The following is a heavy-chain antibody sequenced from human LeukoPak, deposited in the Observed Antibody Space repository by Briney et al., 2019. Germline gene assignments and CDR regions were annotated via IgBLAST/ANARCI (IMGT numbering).Heavy chain of an antibody. CDR2: INAGNGNT. CDR1: GYTFTSYA. V-gene: IGHV1-3*01. D-gene: IGHD3-10*01. CDR3: ARSSRGDWGPFNY. J-gene: IGHJ4*02. Sequence: ASVKVSCKASGYTFTSYAMHWVRQAPGQRLEWMGWINAGNGNTKYSQKFQGRVTITRDTSASTAYMELRSLRSDDTAVYYCARSSRGDWGPFNYWGQGTLVTVSS.